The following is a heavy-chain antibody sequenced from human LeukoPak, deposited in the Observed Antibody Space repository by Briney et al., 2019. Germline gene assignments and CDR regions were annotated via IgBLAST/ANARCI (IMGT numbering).Heavy chain of an antibody. D-gene: IGHD2-15*01. J-gene: IGHJ4*02. CDR3: AKVAIVVVVLDY. V-gene: IGHV3-23*01. CDR1: GFTFSSYA. CDR2: ISGSGGST. Sequence: GGSLRLSCAASGFTFSSYAMSWVRQAPGKGLEWVSAISGSGGSTYYADSVKGRFTISRDNSKSTLYLQMNSLGAEDTAVYYCAKVAIVVVVLDYWGQGTLVTVSS.